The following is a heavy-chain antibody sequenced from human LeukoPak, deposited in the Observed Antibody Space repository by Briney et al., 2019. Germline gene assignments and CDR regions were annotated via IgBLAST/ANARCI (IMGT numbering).Heavy chain of an antibody. CDR2: ISYDGSNK. V-gene: IGHV3-30*04. D-gene: IGHD6-6*01. CDR1: GFTFSSYA. J-gene: IGHJ4*02. Sequence: GSLRLSCAASGFTFSSYAMHWVRQAPGKGLEWVAVISYDGSNKYYADSVKGRFTISRDNSKNTLYLQMNSLRAEDTAVYYCARVHFSSSPYFDYWGQGTLVTVSS. CDR3: ARVHFSSSPYFDY.